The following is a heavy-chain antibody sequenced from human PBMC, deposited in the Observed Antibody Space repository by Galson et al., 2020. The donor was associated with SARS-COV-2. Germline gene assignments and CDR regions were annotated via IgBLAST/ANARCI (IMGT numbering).Heavy chain of an antibody. CDR3: ARAALYYYDSSGDLVP. CDR1: GFTFSSYE. Sequence: GESLKISCAASGFTFSSYEMNWVRQAPGKGLEWVSYISSSGSTIYYADSVKGRFTISRDNAKNSLYLQMNSLRAEDTAVYYCARAALYYYDSSGDLVPWGQGTLVTVSS. V-gene: IGHV3-48*03. CDR2: ISSSGSTI. D-gene: IGHD3-22*01. J-gene: IGHJ5*02.